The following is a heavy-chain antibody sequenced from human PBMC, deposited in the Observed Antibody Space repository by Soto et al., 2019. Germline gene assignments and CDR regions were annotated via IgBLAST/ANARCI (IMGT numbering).Heavy chain of an antibody. CDR2: IDPSDSYT. CDR3: ARRRYCSSTSCSSPYYYGMDV. CDR1: GYSFTSYW. J-gene: IGHJ6*02. D-gene: IGHD2-2*01. Sequence: GESLKISCKGSGYSFTSYWISWVRQMPGKGLEWMGRIDPSDSYTNYSPSFQGHVTISADKSISTAYLQWSSLKASDTAMYYCARRRYCSSTSCSSPYYYGMDVWGQGTTVTVSS. V-gene: IGHV5-10-1*01.